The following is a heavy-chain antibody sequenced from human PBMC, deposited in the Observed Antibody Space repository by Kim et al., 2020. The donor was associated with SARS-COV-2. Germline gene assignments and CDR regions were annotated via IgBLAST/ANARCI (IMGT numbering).Heavy chain of an antibody. Sequence: ADSGKGRFTISRDNAKNSLYLQMNSLRAEDTAVYYCARDIGGWFGEKLDYWGQGTLVTVSS. CDR3: ARDIGGWFGEKLDY. V-gene: IGHV3-11*01. D-gene: IGHD3-10*01. J-gene: IGHJ4*02.